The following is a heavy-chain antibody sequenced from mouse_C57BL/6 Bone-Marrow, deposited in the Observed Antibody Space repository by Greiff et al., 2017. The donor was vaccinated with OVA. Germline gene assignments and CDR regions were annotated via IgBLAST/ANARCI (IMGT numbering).Heavy chain of an antibody. J-gene: IGHJ4*01. V-gene: IGHV1-81*01. CDR3: ARRRAGFAMDY. CDR1: GYTFTSYG. Sequence: QVQLQQSGAELARPGASVKLSCKASGYTFTSYGISWVKQRTGQGLEWIGEIYPRSGNTYYNEKFKGKATLTADKSSSTAYMELRSLTSEDSAVYFCARRRAGFAMDYWGQGTSVTVSS. D-gene: IGHD4-1*01. CDR2: IYPRSGNT.